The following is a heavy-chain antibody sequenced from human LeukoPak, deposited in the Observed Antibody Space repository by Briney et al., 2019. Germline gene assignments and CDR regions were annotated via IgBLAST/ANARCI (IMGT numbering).Heavy chain of an antibody. CDR3: ARGGGCSSTSCYNWFDP. CDR1: GYTFTGYY. CDR2: ISAYNGNT. Sequence: ASVTVSCKASGYTFTGYYMHWVRQAPGQGLEWMGWISAYNGNTNYAQKLQGRVTMTTDTSTSTAYMELRSLRSEDTAVYYCARGGGCSSTSCYNWFDPWGQGTLVTVSS. D-gene: IGHD2-2*01. J-gene: IGHJ5*02. V-gene: IGHV1-18*04.